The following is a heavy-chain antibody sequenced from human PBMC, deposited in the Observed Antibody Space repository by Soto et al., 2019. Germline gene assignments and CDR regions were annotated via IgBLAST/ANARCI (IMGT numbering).Heavy chain of an antibody. CDR1: GGSFSGYF. CDR3: ARVNRRGYSYGNIDY. CDR2: VNHSGSA. J-gene: IGHJ4*02. Sequence: QVQLQQWGAGLLKPSETLSLTCAVYGGSFSGYFWSWIRQPPGKGLEWIGEVNHSGSANYNPSLKSRVTISLDTSKNQFSLKMSSVTAADTAIYFCARVNRRGYSYGNIDYWGQGDLVTVSS. V-gene: IGHV4-34*01. D-gene: IGHD5-18*01.